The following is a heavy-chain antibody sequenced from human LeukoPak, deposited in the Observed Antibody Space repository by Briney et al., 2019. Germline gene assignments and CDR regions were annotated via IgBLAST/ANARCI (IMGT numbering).Heavy chain of an antibody. D-gene: IGHD1-26*01. Sequence: PGGSLRLSCAASGFTFSSYWMSWVRQAPGKGLEWVANIKQDGSEKYYVDSVKGRFTISRDNAENSLYLQMNSLRAEGTAVYYCARGKIVGATNFDYWGQGTLVTVSS. CDR3: ARGKIVGATNFDY. CDR1: GFTFSSYW. V-gene: IGHV3-7*01. CDR2: IKQDGSEK. J-gene: IGHJ4*02.